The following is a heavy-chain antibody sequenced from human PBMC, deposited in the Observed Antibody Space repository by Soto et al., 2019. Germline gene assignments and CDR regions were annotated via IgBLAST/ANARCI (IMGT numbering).Heavy chain of an antibody. CDR3: ARDQGGYSSSLYFDD. CDR1: RFTFSSYG. CDR2: ICYDGSNK. J-gene: IGHJ4*02. V-gene: IGHV3-33*01. D-gene: IGHD6-6*01. Sequence: PXGCLRLSCTASRFTFSSYGMPWVRQAPGKGLEWVAVICYDGSNKYYADPVKGRFTTSRDNSKNTLYLQMNSLRAEDTAVYYCARDQGGYSSSLYFDDWGQGTLVTVSS.